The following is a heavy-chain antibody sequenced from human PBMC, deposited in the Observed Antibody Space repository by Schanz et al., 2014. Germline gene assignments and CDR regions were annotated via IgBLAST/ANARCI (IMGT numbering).Heavy chain of an antibody. J-gene: IGHJ6*02. Sequence: EVHLLESGGGLVQPGGSLRLSCSASGFTFSNYAMGWVRQTPGKGLEWVANINQDGSEKYYVDSVKGRFTISRDNSKNTLYLQMNSLRAEDTAVYYCAKDVRPVANTVHFYYMDVWGQGTTVTVSS. CDR2: INQDGSEK. CDR3: AKDVRPVANTVHFYYMDV. D-gene: IGHD6-19*01. CDR1: GFTFSNYA. V-gene: IGHV3-7*03.